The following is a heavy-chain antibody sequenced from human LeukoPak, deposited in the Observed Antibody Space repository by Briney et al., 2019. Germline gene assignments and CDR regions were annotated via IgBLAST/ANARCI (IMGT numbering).Heavy chain of an antibody. CDR1: GGSISGGGYY. D-gene: IGHD3-22*01. CDR3: ARQRDYYDSSGYDYFDY. Sequence: PSQTLSLTCTVSGGSISGGGYYWSWLRQHPGQGLEWIGYIYYSGSTYYNPSLKSRVTISVDTSKNQFSLKLSSVTAADTAVYYCARQRDYYDSSGYDYFDYWGQGTLVTVSS. V-gene: IGHV4-31*03. CDR2: IYYSGST. J-gene: IGHJ4*02.